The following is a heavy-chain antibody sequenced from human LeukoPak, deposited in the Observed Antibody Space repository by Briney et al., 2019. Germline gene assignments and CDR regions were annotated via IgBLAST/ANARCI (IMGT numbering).Heavy chain of an antibody. Sequence: ASVKVSCKASGYTFTSYGISWVRQAPGQGLEWMGWISAYNGNTYYAQKLQGRVTMTTDTSTSTAYMELRSLRSDDTAVYYCARDSLYSSSLPSYGMDVWGQGTTVTVSS. V-gene: IGHV1-18*01. CDR3: ARDSLYSSSLPSYGMDV. J-gene: IGHJ6*02. CDR1: GYTFTSYG. D-gene: IGHD6-13*01. CDR2: ISAYNGNT.